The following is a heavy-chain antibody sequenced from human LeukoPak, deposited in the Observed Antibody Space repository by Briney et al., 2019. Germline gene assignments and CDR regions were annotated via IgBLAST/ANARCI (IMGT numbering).Heavy chain of an antibody. CDR1: GFTFSSYG. V-gene: IGHV3-30*03. D-gene: IGHD5-18*01. CDR2: ISYDGSNK. Sequence: PGRSLRLSCAASGFTFSSYGMHWVRQAPGKGLEWVAVISYDGSNKYFADSVKGRFTISRDNSKNTLYLQMNSLRAEDTAVYYCASGYSYGDGTYYFDYWGQGTLVTVSS. CDR3: ASGYSYGDGTYYFDY. J-gene: IGHJ4*02.